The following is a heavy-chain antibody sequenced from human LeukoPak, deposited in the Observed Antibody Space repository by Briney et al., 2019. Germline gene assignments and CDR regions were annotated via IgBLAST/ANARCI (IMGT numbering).Heavy chain of an antibody. J-gene: IGHJ5*02. V-gene: IGHV3-11*05. CDR2: ISSSSYT. D-gene: IGHD3-9*01. Sequence: GGSLRLSCAASGFTFSDYYMSWIRQAPRKGLEWVSYISSSSYTNYADSVKGRFTISRDNAKNSLYLQMNSLRAEDTAVYYCARGGRITIFQGSWFDPWGQGTLVTVSS. CDR1: GFTFSDYY. CDR3: ARGGRITIFQGSWFDP.